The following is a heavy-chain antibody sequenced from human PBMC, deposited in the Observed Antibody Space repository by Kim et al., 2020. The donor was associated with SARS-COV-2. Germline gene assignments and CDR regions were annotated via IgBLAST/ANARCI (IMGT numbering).Heavy chain of an antibody. V-gene: IGHV1-18*01. Sequence: YAQKLQGRVTMTTDTSTSTAYMELRSLRSDDTAVYYCARDTSVATFNFDYWGQGTLVTVSS. J-gene: IGHJ4*02. CDR3: ARDTSVATFNFDY. D-gene: IGHD5-12*01.